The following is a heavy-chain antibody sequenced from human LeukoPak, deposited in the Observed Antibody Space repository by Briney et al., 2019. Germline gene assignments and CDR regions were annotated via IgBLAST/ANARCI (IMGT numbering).Heavy chain of an antibody. J-gene: IGHJ4*02. CDR1: GFTFSSYS. Sequence: PGGSLRLSCAASGFTFSSYSMNWVRQAPGKGLEWVSYISSSSSTIYYADSVKGRFTISRDNAKNSLYLQMNSLRAEDTAVYYCARVQPARYYDFWSEHIPDYFDYWGQGTLVTVSS. V-gene: IGHV3-48*04. CDR2: ISSSSSTI. CDR3: ARVQPARYYDFWSEHIPDYFDY. D-gene: IGHD3-3*01.